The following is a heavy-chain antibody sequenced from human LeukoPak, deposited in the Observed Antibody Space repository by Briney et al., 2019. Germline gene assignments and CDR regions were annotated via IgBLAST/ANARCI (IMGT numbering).Heavy chain of an antibody. CDR1: GDSISSGDYD. D-gene: IGHD6-19*01. V-gene: IGHV4-30-4*08. Sequence: SQTLSLTCTISGDSISSGDYDWSWIRQPPGKGLEWVGEINHSGSTNYNPSLKSRVTISVDTSKNQFSLKLSSVTAADTAVYYCARPLPIAVDAFDIWGQGTMVTVSS. CDR2: INHSGST. J-gene: IGHJ3*02. CDR3: ARPLPIAVDAFDI.